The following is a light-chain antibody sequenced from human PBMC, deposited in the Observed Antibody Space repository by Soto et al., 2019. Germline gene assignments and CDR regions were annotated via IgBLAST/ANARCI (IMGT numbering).Light chain of an antibody. Sequence: VMTQSPAILSVSPGERATLSCRASQSVSSNLAWYQQKPGQTPRLLIYGASTRATGIPARFSGSGSGTEFTLTISSLQSEDFAIYYCQQYNNWLMLSFGGGTKVDIK. J-gene: IGKJ4*01. V-gene: IGKV3-15*01. CDR2: GAS. CDR1: QSVSSN. CDR3: QQYNNWLMLS.